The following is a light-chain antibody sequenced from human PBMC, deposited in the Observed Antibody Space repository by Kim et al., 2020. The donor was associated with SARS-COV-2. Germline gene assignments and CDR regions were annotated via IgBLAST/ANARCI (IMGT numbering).Light chain of an antibody. CDR2: GAS. CDR1: QGVSSN. CDR3: KQYNNWPPVT. V-gene: IGKV3-15*01. Sequence: EIVRTQSPVTLSVSPGDRATLSCRASQGVSSNLAWFQQKPGQAPRLLIYGASARATGVPARFSGTGSGTEFTLTISSLQSEDFAVYYCKQYNNWPPVTFGEGTRLEIK. J-gene: IGKJ5*01.